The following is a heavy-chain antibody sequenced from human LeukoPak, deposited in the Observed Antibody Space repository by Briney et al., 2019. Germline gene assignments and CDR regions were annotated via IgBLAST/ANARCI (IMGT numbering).Heavy chain of an antibody. Sequence: GASVKVSCKASGYTFTSYGITWVRQAPGRGLEWMGWISAYNGNTYYAQKLQGRVTVTTDKSTSTAYMELRSLRSDDTAVYYCVRDKWELLPGSCDYWGQGTLVTVSS. CDR3: VRDKWELLPGSCDY. CDR1: GYTFTSYG. CDR2: ISAYNGNT. V-gene: IGHV1-18*01. J-gene: IGHJ4*02. D-gene: IGHD1-26*01.